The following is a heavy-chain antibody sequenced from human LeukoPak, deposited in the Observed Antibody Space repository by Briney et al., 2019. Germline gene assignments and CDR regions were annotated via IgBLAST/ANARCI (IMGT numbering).Heavy chain of an antibody. Sequence: GRSLRLSCAASGFTFSSYAMHWVRQAPGKGLEWVAVISYDGSNKYYADSVKGRFTISRDNSKNTLYLQMNSLRAEDTAVYYCARGGYSYDRPFDYWGQGTLVTVSS. D-gene: IGHD5-18*01. CDR2: ISYDGSNK. J-gene: IGHJ4*02. V-gene: IGHV3-30-3*01. CDR1: GFTFSSYA. CDR3: ARGGYSYDRPFDY.